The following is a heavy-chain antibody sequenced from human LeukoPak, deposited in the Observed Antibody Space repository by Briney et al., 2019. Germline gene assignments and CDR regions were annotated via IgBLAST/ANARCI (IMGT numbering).Heavy chain of an antibody. Sequence: GGSLRLSCAASGFTFSSYWMSWVRQAPGKGLEWVANIKQNGSEKYYVDSVKGRFIISRDNAKSSLYLQMNSLRAEDTAVYYCARQTGIAAAGTWGYYMDAWGKGTTVTVSS. V-gene: IGHV3-7*01. J-gene: IGHJ6*03. D-gene: IGHD6-13*01. CDR2: IKQNGSEK. CDR3: ARQTGIAAAGTWGYYMDA. CDR1: GFTFSSYW.